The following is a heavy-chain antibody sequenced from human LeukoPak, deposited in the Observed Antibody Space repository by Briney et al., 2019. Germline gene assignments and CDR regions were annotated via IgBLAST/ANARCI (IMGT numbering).Heavy chain of an antibody. D-gene: IGHD3-10*02. Sequence: PGGSLRLSCAASGFTFSSYGMHWVRQAPGKGLEWVAVIWYDGSNKYYADSVKGRFTISRDNSNNTLYVQMNSLRAEDTAVYYCAKNAGPLFGELLYHGDYWGQGTLVTVSS. CDR3: AKNAGPLFGELLYHGDY. J-gene: IGHJ4*02. CDR2: IWYDGSNK. V-gene: IGHV3-30*02. CDR1: GFTFSSYG.